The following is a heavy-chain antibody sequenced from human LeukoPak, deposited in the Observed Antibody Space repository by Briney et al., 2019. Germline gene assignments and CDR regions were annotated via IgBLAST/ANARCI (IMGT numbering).Heavy chain of an antibody. J-gene: IGHJ4*02. Sequence: GGSLRLSCAASGFTFTNYWMSWVRQAPGEGLEWVANIKQDGGQKYYMDSVKGRFTISRDNAKNSVYLQMNSLRLEDTAVYFCARISYSSSSLDYWGQGTLVTVSS. D-gene: IGHD6-6*01. V-gene: IGHV3-7*05. CDR2: IKQDGGQK. CDR3: ARISYSSSSLDY. CDR1: GFTFTNYW.